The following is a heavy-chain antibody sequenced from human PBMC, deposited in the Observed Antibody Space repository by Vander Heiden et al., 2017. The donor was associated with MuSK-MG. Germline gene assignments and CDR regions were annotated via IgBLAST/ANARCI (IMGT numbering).Heavy chain of an antibody. CDR2: INYSGST. J-gene: IGHJ5*02. CDR1: GASITSSSYN. V-gene: IGHV4-39*01. Sequence: QLQLQESGPGLAQPSETLSLTCAVSGASITSSSYNWGWIRQPPGKGLEWIGNINYSGSTYYNPSLKSRVTISVDTSKNQFSMKLSSVTAADTAVYYCARRSRVERGYWFDPWGQGTLVTVSS. CDR3: ARRSRVERGYWFDP.